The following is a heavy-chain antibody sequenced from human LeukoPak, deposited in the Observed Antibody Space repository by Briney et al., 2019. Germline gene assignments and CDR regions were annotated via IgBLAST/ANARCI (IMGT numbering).Heavy chain of an antibody. Sequence: GGSLRLSCAASGFTFSSYGMHGVRQAPGKGLEWVAFIRYDGSNKYYADSVKGRFTISRDNSKNTLYLKMNSLRAEDTAVYYCAKNWYYWGQGTLVTVSS. J-gene: IGHJ4*02. CDR3: AKNWYY. CDR1: GFTFSSYG. CDR2: IRYDGSNK. D-gene: IGHD1-14*01. V-gene: IGHV3-30*02.